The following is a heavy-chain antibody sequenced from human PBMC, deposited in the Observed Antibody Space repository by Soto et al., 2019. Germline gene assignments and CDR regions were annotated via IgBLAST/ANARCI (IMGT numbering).Heavy chain of an antibody. CDR3: ARPPYPGCITAVCYPLDY. Sequence: QVQLVQSGAEVKKPGASVKISCKASGYTFTSYYLYWVRQAPGQGLEWMGIINPSGGSTNYVHQLQGRVAMTRDTSTSTVYMALNSLRSEDTAVYYCARPPYPGCITAVCYPLDYWGQGTLVTVSS. CDR2: INPSGGST. CDR1: GYTFTSYY. D-gene: IGHD2-8*01. V-gene: IGHV1-46*01. J-gene: IGHJ4*02.